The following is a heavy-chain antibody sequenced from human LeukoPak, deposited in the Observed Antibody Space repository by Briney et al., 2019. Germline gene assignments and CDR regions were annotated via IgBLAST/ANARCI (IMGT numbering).Heavy chain of an antibody. CDR1: GGAFSNYA. J-gene: IGHJ4*02. CDR3: ARGMGTRPLHY. Sequence: GASVKVSCKASGGAFSNYAISWVRQAPGQGLEWMGGIIPLFGAAKYAQKFQGRVTITMDESTTTAYMELSSLRSEDTAVYYCARGMGTRPLHYWGQGTLVTASS. D-gene: IGHD6-6*01. CDR2: IIPLFGAA. V-gene: IGHV1-69*05.